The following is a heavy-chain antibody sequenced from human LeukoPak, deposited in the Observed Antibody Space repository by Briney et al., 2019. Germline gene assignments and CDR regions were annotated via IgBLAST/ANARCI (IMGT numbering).Heavy chain of an antibody. V-gene: IGHV4-39*07. Sequence: KPSETLSLTCTVSGGSISSSNYYWGWIRQPPGKGLEWIGSVYYSGSTYYNPSLKSRVTISVDSSKNQFSLKLSSVTAADTAVYYCARGPGDNDPFDYWGQGTLVTVSS. CDR2: VYYSGST. J-gene: IGHJ4*02. CDR1: GGSISSSNYY. D-gene: IGHD1-1*01. CDR3: ARGPGDNDPFDY.